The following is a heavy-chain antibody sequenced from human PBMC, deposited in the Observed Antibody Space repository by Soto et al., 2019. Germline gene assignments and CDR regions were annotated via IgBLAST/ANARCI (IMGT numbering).Heavy chain of an antibody. CDR3: ARFGLVTFDC. Sequence: EMQLVESGGGLVKPGGSLRLSCAASGFIFNTYSMDWVRQAPGKGLEWVASISPSGSYMYYGAYLKGRFTVSRDNAKNSLYLQMDSLRADDTAIYYCARFGLVTFDCWGQGTLVTVSS. V-gene: IGHV3-21*01. D-gene: IGHD3-3*01. J-gene: IGHJ4*02. CDR1: GFIFNTYS. CDR2: ISPSGSYM.